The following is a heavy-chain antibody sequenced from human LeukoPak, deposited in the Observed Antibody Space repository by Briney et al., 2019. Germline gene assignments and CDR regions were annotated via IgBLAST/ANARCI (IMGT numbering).Heavy chain of an antibody. J-gene: IGHJ4*02. CDR1: GFTFSSYA. V-gene: IGHV3-23*01. CDR2: ISGSGGST. CDR3: ASPFRDITIFGVAVDY. D-gene: IGHD3-3*01. Sequence: PGGSLRLSCAASGFTFSSYAMSWVRQAPGKGLEWVSAISGSGGSTYYADSVKGRFTISRDNSKNTLYLQMNSLRAEDTAVYYCASPFRDITIFGVAVDYWGQGTLVTVSS.